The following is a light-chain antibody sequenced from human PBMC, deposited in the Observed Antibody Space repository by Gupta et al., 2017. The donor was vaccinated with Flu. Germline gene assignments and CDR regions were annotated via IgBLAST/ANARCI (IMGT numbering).Light chain of an antibody. CDR1: QSISSW. Sequence: GDRVTITCRASQSISSWWAWYQQKPGKAPKLLIYKASSLESGVPSRFSGSGSGTEFTLTISSLQPDDFATYYCQQYNSYSFTFGPGTKVDIK. CDR2: KAS. CDR3: QQYNSYSFT. V-gene: IGKV1-5*03. J-gene: IGKJ3*01.